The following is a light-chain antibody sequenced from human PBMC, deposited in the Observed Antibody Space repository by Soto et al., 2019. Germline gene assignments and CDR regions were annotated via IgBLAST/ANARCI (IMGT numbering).Light chain of an antibody. V-gene: IGKV1-5*03. Sequence: DIQMTQSPSTLSASVGDRVTITCRASQSISSWWAWYQQKPGKAPKLLIYKASSLESGVPSRFSGSGSGTEFTLKISSLQPDDFATYYCQHRTFGQGTKVDIK. CDR1: QSISSW. J-gene: IGKJ1*01. CDR3: QHRT. CDR2: KAS.